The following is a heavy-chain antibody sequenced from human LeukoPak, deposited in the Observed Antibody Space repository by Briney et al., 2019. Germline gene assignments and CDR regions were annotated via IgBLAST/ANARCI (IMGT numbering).Heavy chain of an antibody. D-gene: IGHD6-19*01. V-gene: IGHV4-61*02. Sequence: SETLSLTCTVSGGSISSGSYYWSWIRQPAGKGLEWIGRIYTSGSTNYNPSLKSRVTISVDTSKNQFSLKLSSVTAADTAVYYCARLLFRGWYPGSYFDYWGQGTLVTVSS. J-gene: IGHJ4*02. CDR2: IYTSGST. CDR3: ARLLFRGWYPGSYFDY. CDR1: GGSISSGSYY.